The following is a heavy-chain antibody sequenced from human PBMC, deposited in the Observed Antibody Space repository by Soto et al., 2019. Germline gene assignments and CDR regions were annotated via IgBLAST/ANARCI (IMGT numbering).Heavy chain of an antibody. Sequence: QITLKESGPTLVKPTQTLTLTCTFSGFSLSTSGVGVGWIRQPPGKALEWLALIYWDDDKRYSPSLKSRHTITKDTPKNQVVLTMTNMAPVDTATYYCAHKNTVGTINWFDPWGQGNLVTVSS. D-gene: IGHD5-12*01. CDR3: AHKNTVGTINWFDP. CDR2: IYWDDDK. V-gene: IGHV2-5*02. J-gene: IGHJ5*02. CDR1: GFSLSTSGVG.